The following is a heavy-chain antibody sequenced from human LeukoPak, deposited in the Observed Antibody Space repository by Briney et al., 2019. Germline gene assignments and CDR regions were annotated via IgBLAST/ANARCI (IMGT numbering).Heavy chain of an antibody. D-gene: IGHD3-10*01. CDR1: GFTFSSYD. Sequence: PGGSLRLSCAASGFTFSSYDMHWVRQAPGKGLEWVSAIGTAGDTYYPGSVKGRFTISRENAKNSLYLQMNSLRAEDTAVYYCASYYGPWMGGAFDIWGQGTMVTVSS. CDR3: ASYYGPWMGGAFDI. CDR2: IGTAGDT. J-gene: IGHJ3*02. V-gene: IGHV3-13*01.